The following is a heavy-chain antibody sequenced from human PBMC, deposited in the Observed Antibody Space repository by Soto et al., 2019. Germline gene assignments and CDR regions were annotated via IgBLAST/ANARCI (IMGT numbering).Heavy chain of an antibody. CDR3: AIGGRIVVSAYSYFYGMDV. CDR1: GGSFSGSY. D-gene: IGHD2-21*01. CDR2: INHSERT. J-gene: IGHJ6*02. Sequence: QVQLQQWGAGLLKPSETLSLTCAVYGGSFSGSYWSWIRQSPGKGLEWIGEINHSERTKYNPSLKSRVTTSVDTTKNEFSLKLSSVTAADTAVYYCAIGGRIVVSAYSYFYGMDVWGLGTTVTVSS. V-gene: IGHV4-34*01.